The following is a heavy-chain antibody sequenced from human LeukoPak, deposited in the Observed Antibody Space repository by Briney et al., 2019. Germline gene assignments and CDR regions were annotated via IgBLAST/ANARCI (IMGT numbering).Heavy chain of an antibody. CDR1: GYTFTGYY. CDR3: ARDPLLGYYYYYYGMDV. CDR2: INPSSGGT. Sequence: ASVTVSCKASGYTFTGYYMHWVRQAPGQGLEWMGRINPSSGGTNYAQKFQGRVTMTRDTSISTAYMELSRLRSDDTAVYYCARDPLLGYYYYYYGMDVWGQGTTVTVSS. D-gene: IGHD2-15*01. J-gene: IGHJ6*02. V-gene: IGHV1-2*06.